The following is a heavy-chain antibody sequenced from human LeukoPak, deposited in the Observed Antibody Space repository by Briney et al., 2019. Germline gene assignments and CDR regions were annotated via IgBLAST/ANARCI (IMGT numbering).Heavy chain of an antibody. Sequence: GGSLRLSCAASGFTFSTYNMNWVRQAPGKGLEWVSSISGSSSYIYYADSVKGRFSISRDNAKNSLYLQMNSLRAEDTAVYYCAKDRALTIIGLDYWGQGTLVTISS. V-gene: IGHV3-21*04. CDR1: GFTFSTYN. CDR3: AKDRALTIIGLDY. J-gene: IGHJ4*02. CDR2: ISGSSSYI. D-gene: IGHD3-22*01.